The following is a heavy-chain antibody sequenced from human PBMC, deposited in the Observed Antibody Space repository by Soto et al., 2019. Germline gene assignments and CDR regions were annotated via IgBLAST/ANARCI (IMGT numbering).Heavy chain of an antibody. CDR3: AKVRSGYYYYYGMDV. J-gene: IGHJ6*02. V-gene: IGHV3-23*01. D-gene: IGHD2-15*01. CDR1: GFTFSSYA. CDR2: IGGSGGST. Sequence: EVQLLESGGGLVQPGGTLRLSCAASGFTFSSYAMSWVRQAPGKGLECVSAIGGSGGSTFYADSVKGRFTISRDNSKNTMYLQMNSLRAEDTAVYYCAKVRSGYYYYYGMDVWGQGTTGTVSS.